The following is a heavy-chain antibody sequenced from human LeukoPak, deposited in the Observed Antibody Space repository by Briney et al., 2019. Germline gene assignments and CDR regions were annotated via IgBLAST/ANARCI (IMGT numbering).Heavy chain of an antibody. Sequence: ASETLSLTCTVSGGSISSSSYYWGWIRQPPGKGLEWIGSIYYSGSTYYNPSLKSRVTISVDTSKNQFSLKLSSVTAADTAVYYCARQGGSSSWFHYFDYWGQGTLVTVSS. J-gene: IGHJ4*02. CDR2: IYYSGST. CDR3: ARQGGSSSWFHYFDY. CDR1: GGSISSSSYY. D-gene: IGHD6-13*01. V-gene: IGHV4-39*01.